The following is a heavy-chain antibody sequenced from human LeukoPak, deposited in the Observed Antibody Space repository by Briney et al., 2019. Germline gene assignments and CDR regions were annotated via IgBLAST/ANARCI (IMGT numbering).Heavy chain of an antibody. V-gene: IGHV3-48*03. CDR2: ISSGGGTI. Sequence: PGGSLRLSCAASGFSFSSYEMNWVRQAPGKGLEWVSYISSGGGTIYYAYSVKGRFTISRDNVKNSLYLQMNSLRAEDTAVYYCARGQVVPVAGHGAVDIWGQGTMVTVSS. J-gene: IGHJ3*02. D-gene: IGHD6-19*01. CDR3: ARGQVVPVAGHGAVDI. CDR1: GFSFSSYE.